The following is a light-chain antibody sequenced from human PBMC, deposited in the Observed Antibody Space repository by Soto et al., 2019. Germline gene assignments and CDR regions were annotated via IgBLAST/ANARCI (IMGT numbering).Light chain of an antibody. V-gene: IGKV1-39*01. Sequence: DIQMTQSPSTLSAFVGDRVTITCRASQSIGIYLNWYQQEPGKAPKLLIYAASSLQSGVPLRFSGSGSGTDFTLSIGSLQPEDFATYYCQQSYSNSWTFGQGTKVDI. CDR2: AAS. J-gene: IGKJ1*01. CDR3: QQSYSNSWT. CDR1: QSIGIY.